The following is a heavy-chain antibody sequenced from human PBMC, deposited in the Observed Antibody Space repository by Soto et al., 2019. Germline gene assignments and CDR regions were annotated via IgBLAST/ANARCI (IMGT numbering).Heavy chain of an antibody. Sequence: EVQLLESGGGLVQPGGSLRLSCAASVFTFSSNAMSWVRQAPGKGLEWVSCISGSGGSSYYADSVKGRFTISRDNSKNTLYLQRNSLRAEDTAVYYCAKDGYSSGWYAVDYWGQGTLVTVSS. D-gene: IGHD6-19*01. J-gene: IGHJ4*02. V-gene: IGHV3-23*01. CDR1: VFTFSSNA. CDR2: ISGSGGSS. CDR3: AKDGYSSGWYAVDY.